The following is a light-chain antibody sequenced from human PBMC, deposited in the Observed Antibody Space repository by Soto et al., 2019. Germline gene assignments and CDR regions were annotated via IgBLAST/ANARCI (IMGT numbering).Light chain of an antibody. CDR2: DAS. Sequence: EIVLTQSPATVSLSPGERVTLSCRASQSVNIYLAWYQQKPGQAPRLLIYDASNRATGVPARFSGSGSGTDFTLTISSLESEDFAVYYCQHYRSSPLTFGGGTRLEIK. J-gene: IGKJ5*01. CDR3: QHYRSSPLT. CDR1: QSVNIY. V-gene: IGKV3-11*01.